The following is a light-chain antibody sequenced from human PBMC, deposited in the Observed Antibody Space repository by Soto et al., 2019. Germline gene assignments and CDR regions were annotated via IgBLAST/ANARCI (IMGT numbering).Light chain of an antibody. CDR1: SSDVGGYNY. CDR3: CAYAGSYPLYV. CDR2: EVS. J-gene: IGLJ1*01. Sequence: QSVLTQPASVSGSPGQSITISCTGTSSDVGGYNYVSWYQQHPGKAPKLMIYEVSNRPSGVSNRFSGSKSGNTASLTISGLQAEDEADYYCCAYAGSYPLYVFGTGTKLTVL. V-gene: IGLV2-14*01.